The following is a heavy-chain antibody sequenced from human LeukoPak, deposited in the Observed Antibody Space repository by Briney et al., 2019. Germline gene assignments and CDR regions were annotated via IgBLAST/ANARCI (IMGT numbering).Heavy chain of an antibody. CDR1: GYTFTSYG. J-gene: IGHJ6*02. D-gene: IGHD3-9*01. CDR3: ARVYYDILTGYYYYYYGMDV. CDR2: ISAYNGNT. Sequence: ASVKVSCKASGYTFTSYGISWVRQAPGQGREWMGWISAYNGNTNYAQKLQGRVTMTTDTSTSTAYMELRSLRSDDTAVYYCARVYYDILTGYYYYYYGMDVWGQGTTVTVSS. V-gene: IGHV1-18*01.